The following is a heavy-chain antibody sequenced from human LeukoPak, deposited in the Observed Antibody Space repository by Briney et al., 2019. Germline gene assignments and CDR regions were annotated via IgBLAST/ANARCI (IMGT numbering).Heavy chain of an antibody. Sequence: SETLSLTCTVSGGSFSSYYWTWIRQPAGKRLEWIGRIYNSGTTNYSPSLESRVTTSLDTSKNRFSLSLSSVTAADTAVYYCARDRLGATGHWRIDVWGRGTLVTVSS. D-gene: IGHD1-26*01. V-gene: IGHV4-4*07. CDR1: GGSFSSYY. J-gene: IGHJ2*01. CDR2: IYNSGTT. CDR3: ARDRLGATGHWRIDV.